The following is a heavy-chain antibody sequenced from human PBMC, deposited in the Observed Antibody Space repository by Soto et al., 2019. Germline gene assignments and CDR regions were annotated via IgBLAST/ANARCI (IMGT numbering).Heavy chain of an antibody. Sequence: QVQLVESGGGVVQPGRSLRLSCAASGFTFSSYAMHWVRQAPGKGLEWVAVISYDGSNKYYADSVKGRFTISRDNXKXXLYLQMNSLRAEDTAVYYCARDHTSGSGWYSDFDYWGQGTLVTVSS. J-gene: IGHJ4*02. CDR2: ISYDGSNK. CDR3: ARDHTSGSGWYSDFDY. V-gene: IGHV3-30-3*01. D-gene: IGHD6-19*01. CDR1: GFTFSSYA.